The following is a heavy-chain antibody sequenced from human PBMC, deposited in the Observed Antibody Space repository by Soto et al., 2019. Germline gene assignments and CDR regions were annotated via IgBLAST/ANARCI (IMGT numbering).Heavy chain of an antibody. CDR1: GFTVSSNY. J-gene: IGHJ3*02. Sequence: GGSLRLSCAASGFTVSSNYMSWVRQAPGKGLEWVSVIYSGGSTYYADSVKGRFTISRDNSKNTLYLQMNSLRAEDTAVYYCAAVNYYDSSGPRDIWGQGAMVTVSS. D-gene: IGHD3-22*01. V-gene: IGHV3-53*01. CDR3: AAVNYYDSSGPRDI. CDR2: IYSGGST.